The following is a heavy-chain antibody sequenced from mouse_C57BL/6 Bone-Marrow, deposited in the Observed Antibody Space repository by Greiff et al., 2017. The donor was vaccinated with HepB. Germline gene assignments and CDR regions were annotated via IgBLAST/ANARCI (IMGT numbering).Heavy chain of an antibody. CDR2: ISNLAYSI. J-gene: IGHJ3*01. CDR1: GFTFSDYG. CDR3: ARHDYAWFAY. Sequence: EVQLQESGGGLVQPGGSLKLSCAASGFTFSDYGMAWVRQAPRKGPEWVAFISNLAYSIYYADTVTGRFTISRENAKNTLYLEMSSLRSEDTAMYYCARHDYAWFAYWGQGTLVTVSA. V-gene: IGHV5-15*01. D-gene: IGHD2-4*01.